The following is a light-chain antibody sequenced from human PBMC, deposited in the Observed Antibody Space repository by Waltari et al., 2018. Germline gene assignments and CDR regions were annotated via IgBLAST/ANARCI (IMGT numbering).Light chain of an antibody. J-gene: IGLJ3*02. CDR3: SSWDDSLNGPA. CDR2: NMS. Sequence: QSVLTQPPSASGTPGQRVTISCSGSRSNIGNNSVNWYQQLPRTAPKLRMYNMSPRPFGVPDRFSGAWSGTSASLAISGLQSEDEGEYYCSSWDDSLNGPAFGGGTKVTVL. CDR1: RSNIGNNS. V-gene: IGLV1-44*01.